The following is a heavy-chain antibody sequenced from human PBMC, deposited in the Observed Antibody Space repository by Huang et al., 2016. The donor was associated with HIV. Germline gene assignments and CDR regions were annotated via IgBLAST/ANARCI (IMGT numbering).Heavy chain of an antibody. CDR2: ITSSSGSI. CDR3: ARFGSYYYGSGSYLDAFDI. V-gene: IGHV3-48*01. CDR1: GFTFSTYN. J-gene: IGHJ3*02. D-gene: IGHD3-10*01. Sequence: EVQLMESGGGLVQPGGSLRLSCAASGFTFSTYNMNWVRQAPGKGRELVSYITSSSGSIYYADSGKGRFTISRDNAKNSLYLQMNSLRAEDTAVYYCARFGSYYYGSGSYLDAFDIWGQGTMVTVSS.